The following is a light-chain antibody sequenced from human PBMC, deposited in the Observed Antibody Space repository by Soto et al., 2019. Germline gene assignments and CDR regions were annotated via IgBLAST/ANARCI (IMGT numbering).Light chain of an antibody. Sequence: DVVMTQSPLSLPVTPGEPASISCRSSQSLLDRNGHNYLDWYLQKPGQSPQLLIYLGSNRASGVPDRFSGSGSGTYFTLKISRVEADDVGVYYCMQALQTPFTFGPGTKVDIK. CDR1: QSLLDRNGHNY. CDR3: MQALQTPFT. V-gene: IGKV2-28*01. CDR2: LGS. J-gene: IGKJ3*01.